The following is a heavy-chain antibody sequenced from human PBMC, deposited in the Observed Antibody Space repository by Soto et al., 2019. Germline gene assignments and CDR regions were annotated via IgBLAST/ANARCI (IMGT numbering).Heavy chain of an antibody. CDR2: ISGSGGST. CDR1: GFTFSSYA. V-gene: IGHV3-23*01. CDR3: AKDPFPDYDFWSGSLFDP. Sequence: GGSLRLSCAASGFTFSSYAMSWVRQAPGKGLEWVSAISGSGGSTYYADSVKGRFTISRDNSKNTLYLQMNSLRAEDTAVYYCAKDPFPDYDFWSGSLFDPWGQGTLVTVSS. D-gene: IGHD3-3*01. J-gene: IGHJ5*02.